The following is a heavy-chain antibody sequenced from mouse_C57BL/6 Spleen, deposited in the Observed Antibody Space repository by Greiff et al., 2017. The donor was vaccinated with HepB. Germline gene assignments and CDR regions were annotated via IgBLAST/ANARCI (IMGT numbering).Heavy chain of an antibody. CDR2: ISSGSSTI. V-gene: IGHV5-17*01. Sequence: EVQLQESGGGLVKPGGSLKLSCAASGFTFSDYGMHWVRQAPEKGLEWVAYISSGSSTIYYADTVKGRFTISRDNAKTTMFLKMTSLRSEDTAMYYWARRLTGTRYAMDYWGQGTSVTVSS. J-gene: IGHJ4*01. CDR3: ARRLTGTRYAMDY. D-gene: IGHD4-1*01. CDR1: GFTFSDYG.